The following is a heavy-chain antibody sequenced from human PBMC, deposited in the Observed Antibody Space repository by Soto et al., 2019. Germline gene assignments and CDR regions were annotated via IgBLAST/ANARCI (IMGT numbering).Heavy chain of an antibody. CDR3: ARSPDCTNGVCYPETDY. Sequence: GGSLRLSCAASGFTFSSYSMNWVRQAPGKGLEWVSSISSSSSYIYYADSVKGRFTISRDNAKNSLYLQMNSLRAEDTAVYYCARSPDCTNGVCYPETDYWGQGTLVTVSS. CDR2: ISSSSSYI. D-gene: IGHD2-8*01. CDR1: GFTFSSYS. J-gene: IGHJ4*02. V-gene: IGHV3-21*01.